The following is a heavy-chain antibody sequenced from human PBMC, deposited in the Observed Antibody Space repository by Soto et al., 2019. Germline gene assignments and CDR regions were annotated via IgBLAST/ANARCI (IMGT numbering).Heavy chain of an antibody. J-gene: IGHJ3*02. D-gene: IGHD3-3*01. V-gene: IGHV4-39*01. CDR1: GGSISSSSYF. CDR2: VYYSGST. CDR3: ARPTLVGVVIDAFNI. Sequence: QWQLQESGPGLVKPSETLSLTCTVSGGSISSSSYFWGWIRQPPGKGLEWIGSVYYSGSTYYNPYLKSRVTISVDTSKNQFSLKLSSVTAADTAVYYCARPTLVGVVIDAFNIWGQGTMVTVSS.